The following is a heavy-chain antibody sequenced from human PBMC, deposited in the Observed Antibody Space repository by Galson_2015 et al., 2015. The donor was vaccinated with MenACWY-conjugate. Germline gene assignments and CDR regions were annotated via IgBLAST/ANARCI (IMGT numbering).Heavy chain of an antibody. V-gene: IGHV6-1*01. CDR1: GDSVSSHNAA. Sequence: CAISGDSVSSHNAAWNWIRQSPSRGLEWLGRTYYRSKWYNDYAVSVKSRITINPDTSKNQFSLQLNSVTPEDTAVYYCARGGSAYEVSDRGWFDPWGQGTLVTVSS. CDR2: TYYRSKWYN. J-gene: IGHJ5*02. D-gene: IGHD3-10*01. CDR3: ARGGSAYEVSDRGWFDP.